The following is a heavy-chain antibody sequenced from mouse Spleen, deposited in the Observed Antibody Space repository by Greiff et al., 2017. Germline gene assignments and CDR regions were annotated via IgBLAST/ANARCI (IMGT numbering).Heavy chain of an antibody. Sequence: EVMLVESGGGLVQPGGSLKLSCAASGFTFSDYYMYWVRQTPEKRLEWVAYISNGGGSTYYPDTVKGRFTISRDNAKNTLYLQMSRLKSEDTAMYYCARSGNYHYFDYWGQGTTLTVSS. CDR1: GFTFSDYY. CDR3: ARSGNYHYFDY. CDR2: ISNGGGST. D-gene: IGHD2-1*01. V-gene: IGHV5-12*01. J-gene: IGHJ2*01.